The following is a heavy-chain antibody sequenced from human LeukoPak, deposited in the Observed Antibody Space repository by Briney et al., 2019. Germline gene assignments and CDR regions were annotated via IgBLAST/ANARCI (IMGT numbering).Heavy chain of an antibody. V-gene: IGHV3-7*01. Sequence: PGGSLRLSCAASGFTFSSYAMSWVRQAPGKGLEWVANIKEDGSEKYYVDSVKGRFTISRDNAKNSLYLQMNSLRAEDTAVYYCVRGRYCNSISCDYFDYWGQGTLVTVSS. D-gene: IGHD2-2*01. CDR3: VRGRYCNSISCDYFDY. CDR1: GFTFSSYA. CDR2: IKEDGSEK. J-gene: IGHJ4*02.